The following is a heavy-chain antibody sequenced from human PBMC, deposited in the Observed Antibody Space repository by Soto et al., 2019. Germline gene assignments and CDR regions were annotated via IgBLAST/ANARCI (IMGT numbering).Heavy chain of an antibody. CDR3: AKGLYYYDSSGYRLFDY. CDR1: GFTFRSYW. D-gene: IGHD3-22*01. J-gene: IGHJ4*02. V-gene: IGHV3-23*01. CDR2: VSVSGGTT. Sequence: PVGSLRLSCAASGFTFRSYWMHWVRQAPGKGLEWVSTVSVSGGTTYYAGSLKGRFTISRDNSKKTVYLQMNRLRADDTAIYYCAKGLYYYDSSGYRLFDYWGQGTLVTVSS.